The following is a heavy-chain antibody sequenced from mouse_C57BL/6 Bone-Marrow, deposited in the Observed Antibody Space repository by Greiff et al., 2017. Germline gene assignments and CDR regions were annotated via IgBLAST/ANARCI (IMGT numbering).Heavy chain of an antibody. CDR3: TIPVVADFDY. Sequence: VQLQQSGAELVRPGASVKLSCTASGFNIKDDYMHWVKQRPEQGLEWIGWIDPEKGDTEYASKFQGKATITADTSSNTAYLQLSSLTSEDTAVYYCTIPVVADFDYWGQGTTLTVSS. J-gene: IGHJ2*01. D-gene: IGHD1-1*01. V-gene: IGHV14-4*01. CDR2: IDPEKGDT. CDR1: GFNIKDDY.